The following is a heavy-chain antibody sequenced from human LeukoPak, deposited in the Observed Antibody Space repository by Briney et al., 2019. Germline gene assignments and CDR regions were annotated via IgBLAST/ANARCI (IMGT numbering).Heavy chain of an antibody. CDR1: GGSISSYY. J-gene: IGHJ3*02. Sequence: KASETLSLACTVSGGSISSYYWSWIRQPPGKGLEWIGYIYYSGSTNYNPSLKSRVTISVDKSKHQFSLKLSSVTAADTAVYYCAKGLRYLSFNDAFDIWGQGTMVTVSS. CDR2: IYYSGST. D-gene: IGHD3-9*01. V-gene: IGHV4-59*08. CDR3: AKGLRYLSFNDAFDI.